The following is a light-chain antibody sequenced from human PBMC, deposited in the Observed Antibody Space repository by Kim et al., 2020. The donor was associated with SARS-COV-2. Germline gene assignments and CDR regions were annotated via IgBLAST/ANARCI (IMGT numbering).Light chain of an antibody. CDR1: SSDVGLYNH. CDR3: SSFTSTDTWV. J-gene: IGLJ3*02. CDR2: DVS. V-gene: IGLV2-14*03. Sequence: GQSITISCTGTSSDVGLYNHVSWYQQHPGKAPKVMIHDVSDRPSGVSNRFSGSKSGNTASLTISGLQAEDEADYYCSSFTSTDTWVFGGGTKLTVL.